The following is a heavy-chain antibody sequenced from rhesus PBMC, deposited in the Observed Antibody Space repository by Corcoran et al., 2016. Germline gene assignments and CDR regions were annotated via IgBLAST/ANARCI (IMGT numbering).Heavy chain of an antibody. D-gene: IGHD6-25*01. CDR1: GYSISSGYG. CDR2: ISYSGST. V-gene: IGHV4-122*02. Sequence: QLQLQESGPGLVKPSETLSLTCAVSGYSISSGYGWSWIRQPPGKGLECIGYISYSGSTSYNPSLKSRVTISRYTSKNQSSLMLSSVTSADTSVYYCARVPYSGSFWYFDLWRPGTPITSSS. CDR3: ARVPYSGSFWYFDL. J-gene: IGHJ2*01.